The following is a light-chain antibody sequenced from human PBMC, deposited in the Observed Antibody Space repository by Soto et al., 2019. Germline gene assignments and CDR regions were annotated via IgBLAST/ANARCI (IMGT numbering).Light chain of an antibody. CDR2: AAS. Sequence: EIVLTQSPGTLSLSPGERATLSCRASQSINNRYLAWYQQKPGQAPRLLIYAASSRATGIPDRFSGSWSGTDFTLTISRLEHEDFAVYYCQQFGSSPGFTFGPGTKVDIK. CDR1: QSINNRY. J-gene: IGKJ3*01. CDR3: QQFGSSPGFT. V-gene: IGKV3-20*01.